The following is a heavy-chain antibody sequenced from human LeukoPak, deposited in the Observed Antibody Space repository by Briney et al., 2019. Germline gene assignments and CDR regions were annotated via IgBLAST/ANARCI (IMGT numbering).Heavy chain of an antibody. D-gene: IGHD3-10*01. J-gene: IGHJ6*03. CDR1: GGTFSSYA. CDR3: ARLPYYYGSGSPWANYYYYMDV. V-gene: IGHV1-69*13. Sequence: ASVKVSCKASGGTFSSYAISWVRQAPGQGLEWMGGIIPIFGTANYAQKFQGRVTITADESTSTAYMELSNLRSEDTAVYYCARLPYYYGSGSPWANYYYYMDVWGKGTTVTVSS. CDR2: IIPIFGTA.